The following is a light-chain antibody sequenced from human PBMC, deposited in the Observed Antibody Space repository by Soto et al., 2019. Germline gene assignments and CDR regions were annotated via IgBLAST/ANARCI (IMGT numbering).Light chain of an antibody. Sequence: VLSQYPYTLSSSRVRGSTCSLIASQSVSSSYLAWYQQKPGQAPRLLIFGASIRDTGIPDRFSGSGSGTEFTLTISSLQSEDFAVYYCQQYGSSPWTFGQGTKVDIK. CDR1: QSVSSSY. V-gene: IGKV3-20*01. J-gene: IGKJ1*01. CDR2: GAS. CDR3: QQYGSSPWT.